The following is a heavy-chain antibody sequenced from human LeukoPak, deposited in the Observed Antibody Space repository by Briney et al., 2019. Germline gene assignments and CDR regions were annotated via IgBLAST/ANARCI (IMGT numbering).Heavy chain of an antibody. J-gene: IGHJ4*02. CDR2: INPDGSST. V-gene: IGHV3-74*01. D-gene: IGHD2-21*02. Sequence: PGGSLRLSCAASGFTFSRYWMHWVRQVPGKGLMWVSRINPDGSSTSYADSVKGRFTISRDNAKNTLYLQMNSLRPEDTAVYYCAKDNLYSGGDCYSSYFDYWGQGTLVTVSS. CDR1: GFTFSRYW. CDR3: AKDNLYSGGDCYSSYFDY.